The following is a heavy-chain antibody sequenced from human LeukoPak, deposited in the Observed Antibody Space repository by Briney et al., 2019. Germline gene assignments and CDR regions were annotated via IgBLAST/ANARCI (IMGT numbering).Heavy chain of an antibody. CDR1: GFTGSSKY. CDR2: IYSGGST. D-gene: IGHD3-9*01. Sequence: GGSLRLSCAASGFTGSSKYMSWVRQAPGKGLEWVSVIYSGGSTYYADSVKGRFTISRDNSKNTLYLQMNSLRAEDTAVYSCANLFDWHPLDCWGQGTLVTVSS. V-gene: IGHV3-66*01. CDR3: ANLFDWHPLDC. J-gene: IGHJ4*02.